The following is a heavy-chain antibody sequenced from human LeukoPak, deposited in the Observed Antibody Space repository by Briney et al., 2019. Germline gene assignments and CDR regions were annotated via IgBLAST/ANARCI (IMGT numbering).Heavy chain of an antibody. CDR2: ISYSGST. J-gene: IGHJ3*02. Sequence: PSETLSLTCSVSGASVSSYYWSWIRQPPGKGLEWIGYISYSGSTNYKSSLKSRVTISVDTSKNQFPLRLSSVTAADTAVYYCARSRYGSAWYGFDIWGQGTMVTVSS. D-gene: IGHD6-19*01. V-gene: IGHV4-59*08. CDR3: ARSRYGSAWYGFDI. CDR1: GASVSSYY.